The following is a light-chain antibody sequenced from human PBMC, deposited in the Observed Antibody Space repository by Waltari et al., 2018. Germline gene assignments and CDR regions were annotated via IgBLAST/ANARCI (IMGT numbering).Light chain of an antibody. Sequence: DIQLTQSPSTLSASVGDRVTIPCRARQTLINWLAWYQQKPGKAPKLLIYKASNLETGVPSRFSGSGSGTEFTLTISSLQPDDFATYYCQQYNSNSWTFGQGTKVEIK. J-gene: IGKJ1*01. CDR1: QTLINW. CDR2: KAS. V-gene: IGKV1-5*03. CDR3: QQYNSNSWT.